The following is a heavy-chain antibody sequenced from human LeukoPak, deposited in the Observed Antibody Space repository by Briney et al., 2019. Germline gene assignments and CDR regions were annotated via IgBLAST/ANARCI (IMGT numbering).Heavy chain of an antibody. V-gene: IGHV4-34*01. CDR3: ARGFEYSSSWYGNWFDP. CDR2: INHSGST. D-gene: IGHD6-13*01. CDR1: GGSFSGYY. J-gene: IGHJ5*02. Sequence: SETLSLTCAVYGGSFSGYYWSWIRQPTGKGLEWIGEINHSGSTNYNPSLKSRVTISVDTSKNQFSLKLSSVTAADTAVYYCARGFEYSSSWYGNWFDPWGQGTLVTVSS.